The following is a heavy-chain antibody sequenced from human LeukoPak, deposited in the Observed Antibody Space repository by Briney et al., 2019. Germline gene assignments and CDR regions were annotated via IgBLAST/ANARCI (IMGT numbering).Heavy chain of an antibody. CDR3: ASRSSGYYYGMDV. CDR2: IYHSGST. Sequence: SETLSLTCTVSGGSISTYYWNWIRQPPGKGLEWIGYIYHSGSTNYNPSLQSRVTISVDTSKNQFSLNLNSVTAADTAVYSCASRSSGYYYGMDVWGQGTTVTVSS. CDR1: GGSISTYY. J-gene: IGHJ6*02. D-gene: IGHD6-6*01. V-gene: IGHV4-59*01.